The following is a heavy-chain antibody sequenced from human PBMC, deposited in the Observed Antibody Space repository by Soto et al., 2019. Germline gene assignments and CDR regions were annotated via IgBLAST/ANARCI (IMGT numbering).Heavy chain of an antibody. Sequence: TLSLTCTVSGGSISSGGYYCSWILQHPGEGLEWIGYIYYSGSTYYNPSLKSRVTISVDTSKNQFYMKMSSVTDADTAVYYCARDPKRWLKLRYYYYGMDVWGQGTTVT. J-gene: IGHJ6*02. D-gene: IGHD5-12*01. CDR3: ARDPKRWLKLRYYYYGMDV. CDR1: GGSISSGGYY. CDR2: IYYSGST. V-gene: IGHV4-31*03.